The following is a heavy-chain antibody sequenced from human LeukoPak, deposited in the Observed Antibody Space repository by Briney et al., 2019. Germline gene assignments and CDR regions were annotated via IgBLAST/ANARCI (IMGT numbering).Heavy chain of an antibody. CDR3: ARDEMGAFDY. CDR2: ISGSGGST. J-gene: IGHJ4*02. D-gene: IGHD1-26*01. Sequence: GGSLRLSCAASGFTFSNYAMSWVHQAPGKGLEWVSAISGSGGSTYYADSVKGRFTISRDISKNTLYLQMNSLRAEDTAVYYCARDEMGAFDYWGQGTLVTVSS. V-gene: IGHV3-23*01. CDR1: GFTFSNYA.